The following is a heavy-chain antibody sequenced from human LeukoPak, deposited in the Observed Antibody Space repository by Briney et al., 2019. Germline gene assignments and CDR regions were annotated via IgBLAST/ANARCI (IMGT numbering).Heavy chain of an antibody. V-gene: IGHV1-2*04. Sequence: GASVKVSCKASGYTFTGYYMHWVRQAPGQGLEWMGWINPNSGGTNYAQKFQGWVTMTRDTSISTAYMELSRLRSGDTAVYYCARDIREAPFGRGDAFDIWGQGTMVTVSS. CDR1: GYTFTGYY. CDR3: ARDIREAPFGRGDAFDI. J-gene: IGHJ3*02. CDR2: INPNSGGT. D-gene: IGHD2-15*01.